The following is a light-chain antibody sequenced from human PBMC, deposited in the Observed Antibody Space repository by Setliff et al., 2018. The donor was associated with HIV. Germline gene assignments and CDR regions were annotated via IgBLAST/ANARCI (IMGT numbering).Light chain of an antibody. CDR2: EVS. Sequence: QSVLTQPASVSGSPGQSITISCTGTSSDVGGYKYVSWYQQHPGKAPKLMIYEVSNRPSGVSNRFSGSKSGNTASLTISGLQVEDESDYYCSSYAGSDNFYVFGTGTKVTVL. CDR1: SSDVGGYKY. J-gene: IGLJ1*01. CDR3: SSYAGSDNFYV. V-gene: IGLV2-14*01.